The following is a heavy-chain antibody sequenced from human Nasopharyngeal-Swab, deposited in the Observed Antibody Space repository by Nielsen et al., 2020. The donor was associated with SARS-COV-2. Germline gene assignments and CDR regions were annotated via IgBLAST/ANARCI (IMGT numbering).Heavy chain of an antibody. CDR2: IYYSGST. V-gene: IGHV4-31*02. CDR3: ARGFVGAYYDSNLDV. D-gene: IGHD3-22*01. J-gene: IGHJ6*04. Sequence: WIRQPPGKGLEWIGYIYYSGSTYYNPSLKSRVTISVDTSKNQFSLKLSSVTAADTAVYYCARGFVGAYYDSNLDVWGKETTVTVSS.